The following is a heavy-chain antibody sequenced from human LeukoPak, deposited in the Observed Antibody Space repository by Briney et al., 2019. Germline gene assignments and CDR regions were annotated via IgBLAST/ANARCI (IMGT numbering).Heavy chain of an antibody. V-gene: IGHV3-15*01. Sequence: GGSLRLSCAASGFTFSNAWMSWVRQAPGKGLEWVGRIKSKTDGVKTDYAAPVKGSITISRDDSKKTLNLQMNSLKNEGSAVYDCTTSIPYDYGSGSYTPDYWGQGTLVTVSS. CDR2: IKSKTDGVKT. J-gene: IGHJ4*02. CDR3: TTSIPYDYGSGSYTPDY. D-gene: IGHD3-10*01. CDR1: GFTFSNAW.